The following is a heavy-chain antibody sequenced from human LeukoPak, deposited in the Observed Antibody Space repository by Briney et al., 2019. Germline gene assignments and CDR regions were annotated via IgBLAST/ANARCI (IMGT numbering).Heavy chain of an antibody. J-gene: IGHJ4*02. CDR3: ARGRGYCSSSSCYDFDY. Sequence: GESLKLSCTGSGYSFTDYWIVWVRQMPGKGLEWMGIIYPSDSETTYSPSFQGQVTISADKSITTTNLQWSSLKASDTAMYYCARGRGYCSSSSCYDFDYWGQGTLVTVPS. CDR2: IYPSDSET. CDR1: GYSFTDYW. V-gene: IGHV5-51*01. D-gene: IGHD2-2*01.